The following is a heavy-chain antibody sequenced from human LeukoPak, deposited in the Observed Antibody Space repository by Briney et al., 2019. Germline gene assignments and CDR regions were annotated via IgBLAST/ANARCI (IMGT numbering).Heavy chain of an antibody. Sequence: WASVKVSCKASGYTFTSYDINWMRQATGQGLEWMGWMNPNSGNTGYAQKFQGRVTMTRNTSISTAYMELSSLRSEDTAVYYCAVGEYCSGGSCYYYYGMDVWGQGTTVTVSS. V-gene: IGHV1-8*01. J-gene: IGHJ6*02. CDR3: AVGEYCSGGSCYYYYGMDV. D-gene: IGHD2-15*01. CDR1: GYTFTSYD. CDR2: MNPNSGNT.